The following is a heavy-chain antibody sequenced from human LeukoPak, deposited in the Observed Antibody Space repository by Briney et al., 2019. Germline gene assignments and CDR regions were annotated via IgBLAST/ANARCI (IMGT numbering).Heavy chain of an antibody. V-gene: IGHV3-30-3*01. CDR1: GFTFSSYA. CDR3: ARTYYYDSSAMDAFDI. D-gene: IGHD3-22*01. Sequence: GRSLRLSCAASGFTFSSYAMHWVRQAPGKGLEWVAVISYDGSNKYYADSVKGRFTISRDNSKNTLYLQMNSLRAEDTAVYYCARTYYYDSSAMDAFDIWGQGTMVTVSS. J-gene: IGHJ3*02. CDR2: ISYDGSNK.